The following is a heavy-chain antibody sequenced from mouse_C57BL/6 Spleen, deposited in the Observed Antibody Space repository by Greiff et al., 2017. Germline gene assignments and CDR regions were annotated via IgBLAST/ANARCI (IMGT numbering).Heavy chain of an antibody. D-gene: IGHD2-4*01. CDR3: ARQGDDDAPFAY. CDR1: GFSLTSYG. V-gene: IGHV2-6-1*01. J-gene: IGHJ3*01. Sequence: VMLVESGPGLVAPSQSLSITCTVSGFSLTSYGVHWVRQPPGKGLEWLVVIWGDGSTTYNSALKSRVSISKDNSKSQVFLKMHSLQTDDTAMYYCARQGDDDAPFAYWGQGTLVTVSA. CDR2: IWGDGST.